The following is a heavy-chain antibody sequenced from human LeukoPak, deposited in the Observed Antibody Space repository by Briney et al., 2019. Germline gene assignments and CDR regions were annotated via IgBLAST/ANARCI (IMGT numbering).Heavy chain of an antibody. J-gene: IGHJ5*02. CDR1: GFIFSTYA. Sequence: GGSLRLSCAASGFIFSTYAMNWVRQAPGKGLEWISGVSNSGVSTNYAASVKGRFTISRDNSKSMLYLQMNGLRAEDTAVYYCAKDWNPSPNWFGPWGQGTLVIVSS. V-gene: IGHV3-23*01. D-gene: IGHD1-1*01. CDR2: VSNSGVST. CDR3: AKDWNPSPNWFGP.